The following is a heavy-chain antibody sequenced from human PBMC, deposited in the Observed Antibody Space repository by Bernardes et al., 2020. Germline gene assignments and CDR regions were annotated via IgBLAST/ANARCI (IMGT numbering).Heavy chain of an antibody. D-gene: IGHD3-3*01. CDR3: ARGGMDDFWSGFGY. CDR2: INPNSGGT. CDR1: GYTFTGYY. Sequence: ASVKVSCKASGYTFTGYYMHWVRQAPGQGLEWMGRINPNSGGTNYAQKFQGRVTMTRDTSISTAYMELGRLRSDDTAVYYCARGGMDDFWSGFGYWGQGTLVTVSS. J-gene: IGHJ4*02. V-gene: IGHV1-2*06.